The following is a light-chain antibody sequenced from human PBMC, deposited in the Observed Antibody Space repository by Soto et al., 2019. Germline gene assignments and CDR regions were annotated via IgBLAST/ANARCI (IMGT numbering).Light chain of an antibody. CDR3: QQYNNWPRT. Sequence: EIVMTQSPATLSVSPGERATLSCRASQSVRSNLAWYQQKPGQAPRLLIYRASTRATDIPARFSGSGSGTEFTLTISSLQSEDFAIYYCQQYNNWPRTFGQGTKVEIK. J-gene: IGKJ1*01. V-gene: IGKV3-15*01. CDR2: RAS. CDR1: QSVRSN.